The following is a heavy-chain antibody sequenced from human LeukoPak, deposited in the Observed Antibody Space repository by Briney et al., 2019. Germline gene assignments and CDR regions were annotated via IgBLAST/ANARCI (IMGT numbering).Heavy chain of an antibody. CDR1: GYTFTSYG. Sequence: VASVKVSCKASGYTFTSYGISWVRQAPGQGLEWMGWISVYNGNTNYAQKLQGRVTMTTDTSTSTAYMELRSLRSDGTAVYYCARGSGYYGSGSHDYWGQGTLVTVSS. CDR2: ISVYNGNT. D-gene: IGHD3-10*01. CDR3: ARGSGYYGSGSHDY. V-gene: IGHV1-18*01. J-gene: IGHJ4*02.